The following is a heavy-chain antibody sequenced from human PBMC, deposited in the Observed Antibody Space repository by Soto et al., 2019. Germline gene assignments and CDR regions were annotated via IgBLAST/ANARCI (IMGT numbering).Heavy chain of an antibody. CDR1: GGSISSGGYY. V-gene: IGHV4-31*03. Sequence: PSETLSLTCTVSGGSISSGGYYWSWIRQHPGKGLEWIGYIYYSGSTYYNPSLKSRVTISVDTSKNQFSLKLSSVTAADTAVYYCAREPDYGDYVVGAFDIWGQGTMVTVSS. J-gene: IGHJ3*02. CDR3: AREPDYGDYVVGAFDI. CDR2: IYYSGST. D-gene: IGHD4-17*01.